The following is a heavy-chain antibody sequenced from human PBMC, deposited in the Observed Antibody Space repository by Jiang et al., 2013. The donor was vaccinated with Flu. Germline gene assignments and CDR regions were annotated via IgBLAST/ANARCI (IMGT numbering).Heavy chain of an antibody. V-gene: IGHV4-59*01. CDR1: GDSINNYY. CDR2: IYYSGSA. J-gene: IGHJ1*01. Sequence: SGSGLVKPSETLSLTCTVSGDSINNYYWSWIRQPPGKGLEYIGNIYYSGSANYSPSLKSRVTISVDTSKNQFSLKLSSVTAADTAMYYCARGRFSSKWYPFQHWGQGTLVTVSS. D-gene: IGHD6-13*01. CDR3: ARGRFSSKWYPFQH.